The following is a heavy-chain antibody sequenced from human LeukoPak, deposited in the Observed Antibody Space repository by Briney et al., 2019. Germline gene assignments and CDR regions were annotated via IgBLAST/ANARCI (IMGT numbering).Heavy chain of an antibody. CDR2: IYYSGST. CDR3: ARGDRYSYGSYYFDY. J-gene: IGHJ4*02. D-gene: IGHD5-18*01. V-gene: IGHV4-59*01. CDR1: GGSISSYY. Sequence: PSETLSLTCTVSGGSISSYYWSWIRQPPGKGLEWIGYIYYSGSTNYNPSLKSRVTISVDTSKNQFSLKLSSVTAADTAVYYCARGDRYSYGSYYFDYWGQGTLVTVSS.